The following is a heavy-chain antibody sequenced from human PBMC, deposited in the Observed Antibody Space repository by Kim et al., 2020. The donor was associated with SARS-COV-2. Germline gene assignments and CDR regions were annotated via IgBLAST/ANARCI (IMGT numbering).Heavy chain of an antibody. J-gene: IGHJ2*01. CDR2: IYYSGST. V-gene: IGHV4-59*08. D-gene: IGHD3-10*01. CDR1: GGSISSYY. CDR3: ARRTIDLGGWFGESDWYFDL. Sequence: SETLSLTCTVSGGSISSYYWSWIRQPPGKGLEWIGYIYYSGSTNYNPSLKSRVTIPVDTSKNQFSLKLSSVTAADTAVYYCARRTIDLGGWFGESDWYFDLWGRGTLVTVSS.